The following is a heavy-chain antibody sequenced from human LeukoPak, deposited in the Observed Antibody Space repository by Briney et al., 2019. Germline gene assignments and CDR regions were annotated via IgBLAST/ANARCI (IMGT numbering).Heavy chain of an antibody. CDR3: AREIVGATLD. D-gene: IGHD1-26*01. CDR1: GFTFSSYA. Sequence: GGSLRLSCAASGFTFSSYAMSWVRQAPGKGLEWVSAISSSGSTIYYADSVKGRFTISRDNAKNSLYLQMNSLRAEDTAVYYCAREIVGATLDWGQGTLVTVSS. J-gene: IGHJ4*02. CDR2: ISSSGSTI. V-gene: IGHV3-21*04.